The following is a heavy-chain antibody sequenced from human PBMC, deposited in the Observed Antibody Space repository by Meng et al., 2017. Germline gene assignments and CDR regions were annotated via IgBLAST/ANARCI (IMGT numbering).Heavy chain of an antibody. CDR1: GYTFTNYG. V-gene: IGHV1-18*01. Sequence: VERVKSVPEVKKPGASLKVSCKPSGYTFTNYGITWVRQAPGQGLEWMGWISAYNGNTNHAQKFRGRLTMTTDTSTNTAYMELRSLTSDDTAVYYCARVALYFDFWGLGTLVTVSS. CDR2: ISAYNGNT. CDR3: ARVALYFDF. J-gene: IGHJ4*02.